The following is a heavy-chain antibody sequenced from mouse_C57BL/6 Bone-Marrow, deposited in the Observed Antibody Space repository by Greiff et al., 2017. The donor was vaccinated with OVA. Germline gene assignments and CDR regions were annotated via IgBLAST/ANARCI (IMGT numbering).Heavy chain of an antibody. CDR1: GYSFPGYF. CDR3: ARSYYYGSSYYFDY. CDR2: INPYNGDT. Sequence: VQLQQSGPELVKPGDSVKISCKASGYSFPGYFMNWVMQSHGKSLEWIGRINPYNGDTFYNQKFKGKATLTVDKSSSTAHMELRSLTSEDSAVYYCARSYYYGSSYYFDYWGQGTTLTVSS. J-gene: IGHJ2*01. V-gene: IGHV1-20*01. D-gene: IGHD1-1*01.